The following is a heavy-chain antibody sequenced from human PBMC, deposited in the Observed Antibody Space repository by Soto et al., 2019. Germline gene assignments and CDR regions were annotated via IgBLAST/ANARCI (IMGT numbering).Heavy chain of an antibody. CDR1: GGSISSGDYY. J-gene: IGHJ4*02. V-gene: IGHV4-30-4*01. CDR2: IYYSGST. D-gene: IGHD3-22*01. CDR3: ASDPYYYDSSGYFRFGY. Sequence: SETLSLTCTVSGGSISSGDYYWSWIRQPPGKGLEWIGYIYYSGSTYYNPSLKSRVTISVDTSKNQFSLKLSSVTAADTAVYYCASDPYYYDSSGYFRFGYWGQGTMVTVSS.